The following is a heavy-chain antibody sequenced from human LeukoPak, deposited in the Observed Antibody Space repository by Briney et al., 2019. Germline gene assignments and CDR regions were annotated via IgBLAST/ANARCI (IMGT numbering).Heavy chain of an antibody. CDR2: ISYDGSNK. D-gene: IGHD5-18*01. CDR3: ARWRGDTAMVMVAFDI. Sequence: PGRSLRLSCAASGFTFSSYGMHWVRQAPGKGLEWVAVISYDGSNKYYADSVKGRFTISRDNSKNTLYVQMNSLRAEDTAVYYCARWRGDTAMVMVAFDIWGQGTMVTVSS. CDR1: GFTFSSYG. V-gene: IGHV3-30*03. J-gene: IGHJ3*02.